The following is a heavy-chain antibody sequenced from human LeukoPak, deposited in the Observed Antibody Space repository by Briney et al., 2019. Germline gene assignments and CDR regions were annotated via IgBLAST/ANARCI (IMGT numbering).Heavy chain of an antibody. CDR1: GFTFSSYA. V-gene: IGHV3-23*01. D-gene: IGHD3-10*01. CDR3: ARDITGLGSGSYALDY. Sequence: PGGSLRLSCAASGFTFSSYAMSWVRQAPGKGLEWVSAISGSGDSTYYADSVKGRFTISRDNSKNTLYLQMNSLRAEDTAVYYCARDITGLGSGSYALDYWGQGTLVTVSS. J-gene: IGHJ4*02. CDR2: ISGSGDST.